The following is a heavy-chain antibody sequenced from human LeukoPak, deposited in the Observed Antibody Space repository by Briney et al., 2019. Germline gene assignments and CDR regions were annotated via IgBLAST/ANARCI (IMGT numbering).Heavy chain of an antibody. CDR2: ISSSSSYI. CDR1: GFTFSSYS. Sequence: GGSLRLSCAASGFTFSSYSMNWVRQAPGKGLEWVSSISSSSSYIYYADSVKGRFTISRDNAKNSLYLQMNSLRAEDTAVYYCARDSRLEPAFDYWGQGTLVTVSS. V-gene: IGHV3-21*01. CDR3: ARDSRLEPAFDY. D-gene: IGHD1-1*01. J-gene: IGHJ4*01.